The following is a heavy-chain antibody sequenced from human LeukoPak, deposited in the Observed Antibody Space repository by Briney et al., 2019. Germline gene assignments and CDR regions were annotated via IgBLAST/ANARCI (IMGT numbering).Heavy chain of an antibody. CDR1: GGTFSSYA. J-gene: IGHJ4*02. CDR2: IIPILGIA. Sequence: SVKVSCKASGGTFSSYAISWVRQAPGQGLEWMGRIIPILGIANYAQKFQGRVTITADKSTSTAYMELSSLRSEDTAVYYCAVPRGYSYGYDYWGQGTLVTVSS. D-gene: IGHD5-18*01. V-gene: IGHV1-69*04. CDR3: AVPRGYSYGYDY.